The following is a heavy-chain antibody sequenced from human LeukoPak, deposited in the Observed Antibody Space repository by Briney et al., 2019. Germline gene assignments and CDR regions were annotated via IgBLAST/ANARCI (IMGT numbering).Heavy chain of an antibody. J-gene: IGHJ6*02. CDR3: AKLPQYYYGSGSYYTDYYYGMDV. CDR2: ISGSGGST. V-gene: IGHV3-23*01. D-gene: IGHD3-10*01. CDR1: GFTFSGYA. Sequence: GGSLRLSCAASGFTFSGYAMSWVRQAPGKGLEWVSAISGSGGSTYYADSVKGRFTISRDNSKNTLYLQMNSLRAEDTAVYYCAKLPQYYYGSGSYYTDYYYGMDVWGQGTTVTVSS.